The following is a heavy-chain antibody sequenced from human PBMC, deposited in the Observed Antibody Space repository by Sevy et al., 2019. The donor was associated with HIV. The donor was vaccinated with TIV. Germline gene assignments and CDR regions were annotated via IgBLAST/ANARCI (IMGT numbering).Heavy chain of an antibody. D-gene: IGHD3-10*01. J-gene: IGHJ6*02. CDR1: GFTFSSYA. Sequence: GGSLRLSCAASGFTFSSYAMSWVRQAPGKGLEWVSAISGSGGSTYYADSVKGRFTISRDNSKNTLYLQMNSLGAEDTAVYYCAKDTLTEYYYGSGEYYYYGMDVWGQGTTVTVSS. CDR3: AKDTLTEYYYGSGEYYYYGMDV. V-gene: IGHV3-23*01. CDR2: ISGSGGST.